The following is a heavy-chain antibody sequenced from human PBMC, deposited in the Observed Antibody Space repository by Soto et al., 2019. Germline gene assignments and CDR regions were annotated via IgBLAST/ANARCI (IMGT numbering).Heavy chain of an antibody. CDR2: INPNSGGT. V-gene: IGHV1-2*04. Sequence: QVQLVQSGAEVKKPGASVKVSCKASGYTFTDYYMHWVRQAPGQGLEWMGWINPNSGGTNYAQKFQGWVTMTRDTSISTAYMELSRLRSDDTAVYYCARRRAARPGDYYYYGMDVWGQGTTVTVSS. CDR1: GYTFTDYY. CDR3: ARRRAARPGDYYYYGMDV. D-gene: IGHD6-6*01. J-gene: IGHJ6*02.